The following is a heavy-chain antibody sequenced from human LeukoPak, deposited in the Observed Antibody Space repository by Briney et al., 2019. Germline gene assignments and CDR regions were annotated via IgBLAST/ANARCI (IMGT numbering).Heavy chain of an antibody. J-gene: IGHJ4*02. D-gene: IGHD7-27*01. CDR2: ISYSGST. Sequence: PSETLSLTCTVSGGSISPYYWSWLRQPPGKGLEWIGYISYSGSTNYNPSLKTLRSRVTFSVDTSKNQFSLTLSSVTAAATAVYYCARLQGRGENYIDFWGQGALVTVSS. V-gene: IGHV4-59*08. CDR1: GGSISPYY. CDR3: ARLQGRGENYIDF.